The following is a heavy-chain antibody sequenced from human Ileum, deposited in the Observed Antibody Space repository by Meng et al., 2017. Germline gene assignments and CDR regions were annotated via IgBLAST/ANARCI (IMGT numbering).Heavy chain of an antibody. CDR3: ARPGGYCSDLDCYPAE. J-gene: IGHJ4*02. Sequence: QVELVQSGSELKEPGASVKVSCKASGYTFKNYAVTWVRQAPGQGLEWMGWIHTDTGNPPYDQGFTGRFVFSLDTSVNTAYLQISGLKAEDTAVYYCARPGGYCSDLDCYPAEWGQGTLVTVSS. CDR1: GYTFKNYA. V-gene: IGHV7-4-1*02. CDR2: IHTDTGNP. D-gene: IGHD2-15*01.